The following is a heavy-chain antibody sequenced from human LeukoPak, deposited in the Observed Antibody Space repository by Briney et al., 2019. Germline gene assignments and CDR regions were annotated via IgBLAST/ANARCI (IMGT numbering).Heavy chain of an antibody. CDR1: GFTFSSYA. CDR2: INDRGDHT. J-gene: IGHJ4*02. D-gene: IGHD1-14*01. V-gene: IGHV3-23*01. CDR3: AKANPTYYFDY. Sequence: GGSLRLSCAASGFTFSSYAMTWVRQAPGKGLEWVSAINDRGDHTYYTDSVKGRFTISRDNSKNTLYLQMNSLRAEDTAVYYCAKANPTYYFDYWGQGTLVTVSS.